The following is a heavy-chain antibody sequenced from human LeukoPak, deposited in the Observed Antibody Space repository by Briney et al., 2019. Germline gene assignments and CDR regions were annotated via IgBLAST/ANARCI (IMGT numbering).Heavy chain of an antibody. CDR3: AGLGYCSGGSCYSALGADY. V-gene: IGHV1-69*01. CDR1: GGTFSSYA. Sequence: GSSVKVSCKASGGTFSSYAISWVRQAPGQGLEWMRGIIPIFGTANYAQKFQGRVTITADESTSTAYMELSSLRSEDTAVYYCAGLGYCSGGSCYSALGADYWAREPWSPSPQ. J-gene: IGHJ4*02. D-gene: IGHD2-15*01. CDR2: IIPIFGTA.